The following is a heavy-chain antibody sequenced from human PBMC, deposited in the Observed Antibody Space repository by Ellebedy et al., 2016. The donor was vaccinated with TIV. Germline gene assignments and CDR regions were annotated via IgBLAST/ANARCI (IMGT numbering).Heavy chain of an antibody. CDR3: VTLFGFDD. CDR1: GDTLTELS. D-gene: IGHD3-10*01. CDR2: FDAEDGEA. J-gene: IGHJ4*02. Sequence: ASVKVSXKVSGDTLTELSMHWVRQAPGKGLEWMGGFDAEDGEAIYAQKFQGRVTLTEDTSTDTAYMELSSLRSEDTAVYYCVTLFGFDDWGQGTLVTVSS. V-gene: IGHV1-24*01.